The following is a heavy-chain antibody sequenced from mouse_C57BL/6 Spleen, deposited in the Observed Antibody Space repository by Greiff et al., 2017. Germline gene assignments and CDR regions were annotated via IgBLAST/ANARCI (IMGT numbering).Heavy chain of an antibody. CDR3: ARDYYGYDGPFDY. D-gene: IGHD2-2*01. Sequence: QVQLQQPGAELVKPGASVKMSCKASGYTFTSYWITWVKQRPGQGLEWIGEIYPGSGSTNYNEKFKSKATLTVDTSSSTAYMQLSSLTSEDSAVYYCARDYYGYDGPFDYWGQGTTLTVSS. CDR2: IYPGSGST. V-gene: IGHV1-55*01. J-gene: IGHJ2*01. CDR1: GYTFTSYW.